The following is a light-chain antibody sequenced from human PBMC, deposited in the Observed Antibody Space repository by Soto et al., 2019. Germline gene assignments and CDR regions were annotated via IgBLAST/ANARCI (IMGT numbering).Light chain of an antibody. Sequence: EIVLTQSPGTLALSPGERATLSCRASQSVSSDYLAWYQQKPGQAPRLLIYGASSRATGFPDRFSGSGSGTDFTLTISRLEPEDFAVYYCQQNDSSRTFGQGTKVDIK. CDR1: QSVSSDY. V-gene: IGKV3-20*01. J-gene: IGKJ1*01. CDR2: GAS. CDR3: QQNDSSRT.